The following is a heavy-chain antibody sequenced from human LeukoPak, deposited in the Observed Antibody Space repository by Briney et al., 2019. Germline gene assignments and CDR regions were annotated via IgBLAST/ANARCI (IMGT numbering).Heavy chain of an antibody. V-gene: IGHV4-39*01. D-gene: IGHD5-24*01. CDR1: GGPVSSGDYY. Sequence: SGTLSLTCTVSGGPVSSGDYYWAWIRQPPGKGLDWVGSVYYKGNAYHNPSLDGRLSISVDTSKDQFSLELRSMTAADTAVYYCARTITGSQFDFWGAGTLVTVSS. CDR3: ARTITGSQFDF. CDR2: VYYKGNA. J-gene: IGHJ4*02.